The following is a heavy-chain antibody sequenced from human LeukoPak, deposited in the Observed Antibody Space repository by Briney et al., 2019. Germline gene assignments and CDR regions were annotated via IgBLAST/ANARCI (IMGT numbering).Heavy chain of an antibody. J-gene: IGHJ4*02. D-gene: IGHD7-27*01. Sequence: PSETLSLTCNVTGGSISSSYYYWGWICQPPGEGLEWIGSMYYSGSTYYNPSLKSRVTISIDTSKNHFSLELNSVTAADTAVYYCASQRKTGEPYYFDYWGQGTLVTVSS. CDR3: ASQRKTGEPYYFDY. V-gene: IGHV4-39*02. CDR2: MYYSGST. CDR1: GGSISSSYYY.